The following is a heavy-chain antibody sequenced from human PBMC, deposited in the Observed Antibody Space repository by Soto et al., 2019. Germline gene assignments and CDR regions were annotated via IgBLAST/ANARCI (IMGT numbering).Heavy chain of an antibody. Sequence: QVQLVQSEPELKKPGASVKVSCKASGYTFTSYGISWVRQAPGQGLEWMGWITSYSGNTNYAQKFQGRVNMTTDTSTSTAYMELRSLRSDDTALYYCARTYVSGMSSDYWGQGTLVTVSS. D-gene: IGHD3-10*01. CDR3: ARTYVSGMSSDY. J-gene: IGHJ4*02. CDR1: GYTFTSYG. CDR2: ITSYSGNT. V-gene: IGHV1-18*01.